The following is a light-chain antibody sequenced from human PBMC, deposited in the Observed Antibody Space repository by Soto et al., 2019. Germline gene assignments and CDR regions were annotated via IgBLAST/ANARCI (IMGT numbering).Light chain of an antibody. J-gene: IGLJ2*01. CDR2: SNN. CDR1: SSNIGSYT. Sequence: QSVLTQPPSALGTPGQRVTISCSGSSSNIGSYTVNWYQQLPGTAPKLLIYSNNQRPSGVPDRFSGSKSGTSVSLAISGLQSEDEADYYCAAWDDSLNGVVFGGGTKLTVL. CDR3: AAWDDSLNGVV. V-gene: IGLV1-44*01.